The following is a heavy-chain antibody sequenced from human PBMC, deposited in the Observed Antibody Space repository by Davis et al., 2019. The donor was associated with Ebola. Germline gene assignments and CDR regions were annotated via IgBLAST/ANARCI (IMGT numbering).Heavy chain of an antibody. V-gene: IGHV4-59*11. CDR3: ARAPIAGAGTRWGTRWFDP. CDR2: IYDSGRT. CDR1: DGSISSHY. Sequence: PSETLSLTCTFSDGSISSHYWNWFRQPPGKGLEWIGIIYDSGRTNYNPSLKSRVTISADTSKNQFSLNLSSVTAADTAVYYCARAPIAGAGTRWGTRWFDPWGQGTLVSVSS. D-gene: IGHD6-13*01. J-gene: IGHJ5*02.